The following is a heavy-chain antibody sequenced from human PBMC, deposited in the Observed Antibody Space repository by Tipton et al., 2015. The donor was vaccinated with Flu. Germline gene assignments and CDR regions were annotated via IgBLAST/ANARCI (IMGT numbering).Heavy chain of an antibody. CDR2: INHSGTT. J-gene: IGHJ4*02. CDR3: ARGDCSSTSCLDY. CDR1: GGSFSGYY. V-gene: IGHV4-34*01. D-gene: IGHD2-2*01. Sequence: LRLSCAVYGGSFSGYYWSWIRQSPGKGLEWIGEINHSGTTNYNPSLTSRVTVSADTSKKQFSLKLTSVTAADTAVYYCARGDCSSTSCLDYWGQGTLVTVSS.